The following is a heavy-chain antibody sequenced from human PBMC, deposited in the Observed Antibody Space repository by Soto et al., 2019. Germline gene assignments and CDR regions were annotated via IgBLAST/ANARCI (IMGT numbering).Heavy chain of an antibody. J-gene: IGHJ5*02. V-gene: IGHV1-8*01. CDR3: VWGDCVEFTLWFDP. D-gene: IGHD2-21*02. Sequence: QVQLVQSGAEVKKPGASVRVSCKASGYTFTKFDINWVRQATGQGLDWMGWMNPNSGNTGYAQKFQGRVTMTRNTSIATAYMELGTLRSEGTAVYYCVWGDCVEFTLWFDPWGEGTLVSVSS. CDR2: MNPNSGNT. CDR1: GYTFTKFD.